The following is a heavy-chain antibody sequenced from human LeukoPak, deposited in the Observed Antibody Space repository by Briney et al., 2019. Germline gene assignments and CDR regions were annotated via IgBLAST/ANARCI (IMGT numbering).Heavy chain of an antibody. CDR1: GYSFTSYW. Sequence: GESLKISCKGSGYSFTSYWIGWVRQMPGKGLEWMGIIYPGDSDTRYSPSFQGQVTISADKSISTAYLQWSSLKASDTAMYYCARGAGSSLRYNWFDPWGQGTLVTVSS. CDR2: IYPGDSDT. V-gene: IGHV5-51*01. D-gene: IGHD6-13*01. CDR3: ARGAGSSLRYNWFDP. J-gene: IGHJ5*02.